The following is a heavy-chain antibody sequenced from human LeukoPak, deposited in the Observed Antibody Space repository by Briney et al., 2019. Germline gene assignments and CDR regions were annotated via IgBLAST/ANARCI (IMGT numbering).Heavy chain of an antibody. V-gene: IGHV3-7*01. CDR3: ASTAMGDYFDY. Sequence: GGSLRLSCAASGFTFSSYWMSWVRQAPGKGLEWVANIKQDGSEKYYVDSVKGRFTISRDNSKNTPYLQMNSLRAEDTAVYYCASTAMGDYFDYWGQGTLVTVSS. D-gene: IGHD5-18*01. J-gene: IGHJ4*02. CDR1: GFTFSSYW. CDR2: IKQDGSEK.